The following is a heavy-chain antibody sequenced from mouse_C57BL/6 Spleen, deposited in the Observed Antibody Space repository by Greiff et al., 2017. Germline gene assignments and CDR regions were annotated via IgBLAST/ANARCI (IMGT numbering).Heavy chain of an antibody. J-gene: IGHJ3*01. CDR1: GFNIKDDY. CDR2: IDPENGDT. CDR3: TGHYGSSLAWFAY. V-gene: IGHV14-4*01. Sequence: VQLKESGAELVRPGASVKLSCTASGFNIKDDYMHWVKQRPEQGLEWIGWIDPENGDTEYASKFQGKATITAVTSSNTAYLQRSSLTSEDTAVYYCTGHYGSSLAWFAYWGQGTLVTVSA. D-gene: IGHD1-1*01.